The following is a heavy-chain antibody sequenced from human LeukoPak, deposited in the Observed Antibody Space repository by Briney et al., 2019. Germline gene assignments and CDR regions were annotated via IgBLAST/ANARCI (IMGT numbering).Heavy chain of an antibody. D-gene: IGHD3-10*01. CDR1: GGSISSYY. CDR3: ARGGYVLLWFGESDNWFDP. V-gene: IGHV4-59*01. Sequence: SETLSLTCTVSGGSISSYYWSWIRQPPGKGLEWIGYTYYSGSTNYNPSLKSRVTISVDTSKNQFSLKLSSVIAADTAVYYCARGGYVLLWFGESDNWFDPWGQGTLVTVSS. CDR2: TYYSGST. J-gene: IGHJ5*02.